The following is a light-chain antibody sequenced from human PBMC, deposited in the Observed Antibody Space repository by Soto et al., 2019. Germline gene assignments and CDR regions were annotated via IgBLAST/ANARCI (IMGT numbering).Light chain of an antibody. Sequence: EIPLTQSPGILSLSPGETAILSCTPIQNVSSTYLIWYQQKPGQAPRLLIYGASSRPTGVPARFSGGGSGTDFTLTISRLEPEDFAVYYCQHFVNSPPWTFGQGTKVDIK. V-gene: IGKV3-20*01. CDR1: QNVSSTY. CDR2: GAS. CDR3: QHFVNSPPWT. J-gene: IGKJ1*01.